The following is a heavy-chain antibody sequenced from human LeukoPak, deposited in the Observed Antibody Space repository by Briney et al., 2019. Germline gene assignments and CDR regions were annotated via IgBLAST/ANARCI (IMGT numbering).Heavy chain of an antibody. CDR3: ARAHGGSGYYLPLDY. Sequence: GGSLRLSCAASGFTFSSYSMNWVRQAPGKGPEWVSYISSSSSTIYYADSVKGRFTISRDNAKNSLYLQMNSLRDEDTAVYYCARAHGGSGYYLPLDYWGQGTLVTVSS. CDR1: GFTFSSYS. CDR2: ISSSSSTI. D-gene: IGHD3-22*01. V-gene: IGHV3-48*02. J-gene: IGHJ4*02.